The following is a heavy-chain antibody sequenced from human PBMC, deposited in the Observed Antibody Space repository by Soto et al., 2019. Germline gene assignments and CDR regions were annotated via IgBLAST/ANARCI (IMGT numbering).Heavy chain of an antibody. J-gene: IGHJ5*02. CDR2: IYYSGTT. D-gene: IGHD2-2*01. CDR1: GGSISSGGYY. Sequence: TLSLTCTVSGGSISSGGYYWSWIRQHPGKGLEWIGYIYYSGTTYYNPSLKSRVTISVDTSKNQFSLKLSSVSAADTALYYCARCSLVVVPAPGFDPWGRGALVTVSS. CDR3: ARCSLVVVPAPGFDP. V-gene: IGHV4-31*03.